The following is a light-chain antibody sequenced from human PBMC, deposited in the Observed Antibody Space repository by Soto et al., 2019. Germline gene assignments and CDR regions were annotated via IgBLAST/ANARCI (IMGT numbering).Light chain of an antibody. CDR3: ATWDDSLNGWV. CDR1: RSNIGSNT. Sequence: QSVLTQSSSASGTPGQRVTISCSGSRSNIGSNTVNWYQQLPGTAPKLLIYSNNQRPSGVPDRFSGSKSGTSASLAISGLQSEDEADYYCATWDDSLNGWVFGGGTKLTVL. CDR2: SNN. V-gene: IGLV1-44*01. J-gene: IGLJ3*02.